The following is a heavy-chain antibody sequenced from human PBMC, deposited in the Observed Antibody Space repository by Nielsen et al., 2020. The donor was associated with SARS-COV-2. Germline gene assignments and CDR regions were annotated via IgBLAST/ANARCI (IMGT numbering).Heavy chain of an antibody. CDR1: GFTFSSYA. Sequence: GESLKISCAASGFTFSSYAMHWVRQAPGKGLEWVAVISYDGSNKYYADSVKGRFTISRDNSKNTVYLQMNSLRADDTAVYYCARDSGVSHHDYWGQGTLVTVSS. V-gene: IGHV3-30-3*01. CDR3: ARDSGVSHHDY. J-gene: IGHJ4*02. D-gene: IGHD2-15*01. CDR2: ISYDGSNK.